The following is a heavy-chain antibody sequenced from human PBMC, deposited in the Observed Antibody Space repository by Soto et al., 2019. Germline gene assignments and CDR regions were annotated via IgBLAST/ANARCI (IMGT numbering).Heavy chain of an antibody. CDR1: GGTFSSYA. D-gene: IGHD2-21*02. J-gene: IGHJ4*02. CDR3: ARVSSPNCGGDCYLDY. V-gene: IGHV1-69*13. Sequence: SVKVSCKASGGTFSSYAISWVRQAPGQGLEWMGGIIPIFGTANYAQKFQGRVTITADESTSTAYMELSSLRSEDTAVYYCARVSSPNCGGDCYLDYWGQGTLVTVSS. CDR2: IIPIFGTA.